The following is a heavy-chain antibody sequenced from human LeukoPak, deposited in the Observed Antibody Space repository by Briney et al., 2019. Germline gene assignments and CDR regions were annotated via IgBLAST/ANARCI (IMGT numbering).Heavy chain of an antibody. CDR1: GYTFTGYY. V-gene: IGHV1-2*02. CDR2: INPNSGGT. J-gene: IGHJ4*02. D-gene: IGHD6-13*01. CDR3: ARDLGIAAAGTYY. Sequence: RASVKVSCKASGYTFTGYYMHWVRQAPGQGLEWMGWINPNSGGTNYAQKFQGRVTMTRDTSISTAYMELSRLRSDDTAVYYCARDLGIAAAGTYYWGQGTLVTVSS.